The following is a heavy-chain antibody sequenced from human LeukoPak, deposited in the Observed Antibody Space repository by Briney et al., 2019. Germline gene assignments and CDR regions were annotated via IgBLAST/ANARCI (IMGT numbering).Heavy chain of an antibody. CDR2: IYPGDSDT. V-gene: IGHV5-51*01. CDR1: GYSFTSYW. Sequence: GESLKISCKGSGYSFTSYWIGWVRQMPGKGLEWMGIIYPGDSDTRYSPSFQGQVTISADKSISTAYLQWSSLKASDTAMYYCARLLSRYDFWSGYYGAGRNAFDTWGQGTMVTVSS. J-gene: IGHJ3*02. D-gene: IGHD3-3*01. CDR3: ARLLSRYDFWSGYYGAGRNAFDT.